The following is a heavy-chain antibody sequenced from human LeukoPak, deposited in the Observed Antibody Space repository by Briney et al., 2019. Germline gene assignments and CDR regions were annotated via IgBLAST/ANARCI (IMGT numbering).Heavy chain of an antibody. V-gene: IGHV3-23*01. Sequence: GGSLRLSCAVSGFTFSSYDMSWVRQAPGKGLEWVSGISGSGGSTYYADSVKGRFTISRDTSKNALHLQMNSLRVEDTAVYYCAKVGQNYDILTYYFDYWGQGTLVTVSS. CDR1: GFTFSSYD. D-gene: IGHD3-9*01. J-gene: IGHJ4*02. CDR3: AKVGQNYDILTYYFDY. CDR2: ISGSGGST.